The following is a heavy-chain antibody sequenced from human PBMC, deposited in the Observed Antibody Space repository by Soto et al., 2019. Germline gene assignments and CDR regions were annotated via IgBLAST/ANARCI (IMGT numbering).Heavy chain of an antibody. V-gene: IGHV3-23*01. CDR3: VKVGSFYVPRSPFDS. D-gene: IGHD1-26*01. Sequence: EVQVLESGGGLVQPGGSLSLPFAASEFTFSNYPMNWVRQAPGKGLGGVSGISGNSGFTYYTDSVKGRFTISRDNSKNTLFLQMNALRDEDTAIYYCVKVGSFYVPRSPFDSWGRGIVVTVSS. J-gene: IGHJ4*02. CDR1: EFTFSNYP. CDR2: ISGNSGFT.